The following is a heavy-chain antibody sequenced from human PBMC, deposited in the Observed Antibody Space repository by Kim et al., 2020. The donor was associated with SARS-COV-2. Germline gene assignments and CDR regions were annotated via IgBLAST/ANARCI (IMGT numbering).Heavy chain of an antibody. Sequence: SETLSLTCTVSGGSISSSSNYWGWIRQPPGKGLEWIGSIYYSGSTYYNPSLKSRVTISLDTSKNQFSLKLSSVTAADTAVYYCATHVGDCGGDCYTPYYFDYWGQGTLVTVSS. J-gene: IGHJ4*02. CDR3: ATHVGDCGGDCYTPYYFDY. CDR1: GGSISSSSNY. D-gene: IGHD2-21*02. CDR2: IYYSGST. V-gene: IGHV4-39*01.